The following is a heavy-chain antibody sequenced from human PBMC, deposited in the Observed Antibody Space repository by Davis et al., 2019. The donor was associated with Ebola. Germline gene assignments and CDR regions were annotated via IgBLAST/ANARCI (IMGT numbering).Heavy chain of an antibody. J-gene: IGHJ6*02. CDR3: ARSGCTNGVCSAHYYYNGMDV. CDR2: IIPILGIA. CDR1: GGTFSSYA. V-gene: IGHV1-69*04. D-gene: IGHD2-8*01. Sequence: AASVKVSCKASGGTFSSYAISWVRQAPGQGLEWMGRIIPILGIANYAQKFQGWVTMTRDTSISTAYMELSRLRSDDTAVYYCARSGCTNGVCSAHYYYNGMDVWGQGTTVTVSS.